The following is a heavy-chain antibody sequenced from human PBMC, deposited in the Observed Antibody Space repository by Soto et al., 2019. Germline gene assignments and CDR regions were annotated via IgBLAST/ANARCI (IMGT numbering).Heavy chain of an antibody. CDR2: ISSSSSYI. CDR3: AREGYSSGWYSDY. V-gene: IGHV3-21*01. CDR1: GFTFSSYS. D-gene: IGHD6-19*01. J-gene: IGHJ4*02. Sequence: EVQLVESGGGLVKPGGSLRLSCAASGFTFSSYSMNWVRQAPGKGLEWVSSISSSSSYIYYADSVKGRFTISRDTAKNSLYLQMNSLRAEATAVYYCAREGYSSGWYSDYWGQGTLVTVSS.